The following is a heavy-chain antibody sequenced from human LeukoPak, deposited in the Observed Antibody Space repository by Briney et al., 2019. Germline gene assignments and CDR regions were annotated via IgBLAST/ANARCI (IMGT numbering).Heavy chain of an antibody. CDR2: IWYDGSNK. D-gene: IGHD6-19*01. J-gene: IGHJ4*02. Sequence: GGSLRLSCAASGFTFSSYGMHWVRQAPGKGLEWVAVIWYDGSNKYYVDSVKGRFTISRDNSKNTLYLQMNSLRAEDTAVYYCARDTAVEKFDYWGQGTLVTVSS. CDR1: GFTFSSYG. CDR3: ARDTAVEKFDY. V-gene: IGHV3-33*01.